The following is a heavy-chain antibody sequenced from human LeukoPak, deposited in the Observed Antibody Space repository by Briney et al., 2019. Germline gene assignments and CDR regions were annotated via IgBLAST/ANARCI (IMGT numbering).Heavy chain of an antibody. CDR1: GFTFSSYG. J-gene: IGHJ3*02. CDR2: IRYDGSNK. CDR3: ARDRVEVLLRFGGAFDI. Sequence: PGGSLRLSCAASGFTFSSYGMHWVRQAPGKGLEWVAFIRYDGSNKYYADSVKGRFTISRDNSKNTLYLQMNSLRAEDTAMYYCARDRVEVLLRFGGAFDIWGQGTMVTVSS. D-gene: IGHD3-10*01. V-gene: IGHV3-30*02.